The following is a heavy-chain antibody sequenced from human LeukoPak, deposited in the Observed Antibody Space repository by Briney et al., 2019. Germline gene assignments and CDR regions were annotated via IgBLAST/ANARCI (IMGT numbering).Heavy chain of an antibody. CDR3: ARILARDDSSTGYFDY. D-gene: IGHD3-22*01. J-gene: IGHJ4*02. CDR2: IYYSGST. CDR1: GGSISSSSYY. Sequence: SETLSLTCTVSGGSISSSSYYWGWIRQPPGKGLEWIGSIYYSGSTYYNPSLKSRVTISVDTSKNQFSLKLSSVTAADTAVYYCARILARDDSSTGYFDYWGQGTLVTVSP. V-gene: IGHV4-39*01.